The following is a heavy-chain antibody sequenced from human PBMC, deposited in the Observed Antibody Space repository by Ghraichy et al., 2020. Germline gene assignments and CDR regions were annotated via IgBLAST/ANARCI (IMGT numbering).Heavy chain of an antibody. CDR1: GGTFSSYA. V-gene: IGHV1-69*13. CDR3: ARAVNYYYDSSGTPHNWFDP. Sequence: SVKVSCKASGGTFSSYAISWVRQAPGQGLEWMGGIIPIFGTANYAQKFQVRVTITADESTSTAYMELSSLRSEDTAVYYCARAVNYYYDSSGTPHNWFDPWGQGTLVTVSS. D-gene: IGHD3-22*01. CDR2: IIPIFGTA. J-gene: IGHJ5*02.